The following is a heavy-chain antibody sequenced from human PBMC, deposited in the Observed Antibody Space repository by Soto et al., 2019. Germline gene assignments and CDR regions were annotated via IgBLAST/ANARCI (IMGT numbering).Heavy chain of an antibody. CDR1: GGSISSYY. V-gene: IGHV4-59*08. Sequence: SETLSLTCTVSGGSISSYYWSWIRQPPGKGLEWIGYIYYSGSTNYNPFLKSRVTISVDTSKNLFSLKLSSVTAADTAVYYCARLASVAGFYYYYYMDVWGKGTTVTVSS. CDR2: IYYSGST. CDR3: ARLASVAGFYYYYYMDV. D-gene: IGHD6-19*01. J-gene: IGHJ6*03.